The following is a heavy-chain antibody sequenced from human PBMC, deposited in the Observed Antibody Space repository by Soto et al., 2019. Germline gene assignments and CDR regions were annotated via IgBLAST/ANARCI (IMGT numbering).Heavy chain of an antibody. Sequence: DSLTISRKGSGYSFTSYWISLVRQMPGKGLEWMGRIDPSDSYTNYSPPFQGHVTISADKSISTAYLQWSSLKASDTAMYYCARRDDQDAFDIWGQGTMVTVSS. V-gene: IGHV5-10-1*01. CDR2: IDPSDSYT. D-gene: IGHD1-1*01. CDR3: ARRDDQDAFDI. J-gene: IGHJ3*02. CDR1: GYSFTSYW.